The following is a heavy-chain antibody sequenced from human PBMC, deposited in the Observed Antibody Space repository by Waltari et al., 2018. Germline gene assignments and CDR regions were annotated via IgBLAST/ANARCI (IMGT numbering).Heavy chain of an antibody. CDR1: GFTFSSYA. V-gene: IGHV3-23*01. D-gene: IGHD3-22*01. CDR3: AKGRYYYDSSGYSDFDY. J-gene: IGHJ4*02. Sequence: EVQLLESGGGLVQPGGSLRLSCAASGFTFSSYAMRWVRQAPGKGLEWVSAISGSGGSTYYADSVKGRFTSSRDNSKNTLYLQMNSLRAEDTAVYYCAKGRYYYDSSGYSDFDYWGQGTLVTVSS. CDR2: ISGSGGST.